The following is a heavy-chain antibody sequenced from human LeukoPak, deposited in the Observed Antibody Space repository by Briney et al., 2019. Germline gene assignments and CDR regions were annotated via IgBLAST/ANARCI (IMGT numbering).Heavy chain of an antibody. V-gene: IGHV1-2*02. Sequence: ASVKVSCKASGYTFTGYYIHWVRQAPGQGLEWMGWINTNSGATNYAQKFQGRVTMTTDTSISTAYMELSRLRSDDTAVYYCARADPLGYCSGGSGYSGLGPTAGYGMDVWGQGTTVTVSS. J-gene: IGHJ6*02. D-gene: IGHD2-15*01. CDR2: INTNSGAT. CDR1: GYTFTGYY. CDR3: ARADPLGYCSGGSGYSGLGPTAGYGMDV.